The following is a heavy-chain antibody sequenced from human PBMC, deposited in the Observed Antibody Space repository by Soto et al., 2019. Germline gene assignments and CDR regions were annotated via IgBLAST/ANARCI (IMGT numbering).Heavy chain of an antibody. CDR3: ARDLQEPHYYYYYGMDV. Sequence: QVQLVESGGGVVQPRRSLRLSCAASGFTFSSYAMHWVRQAPGKGLEWVAVISYDGSNKYYADSVKGRFTISRDNSKNTLYLQMNSLRAEDTAVYYCARDLQEPHYYYYYGMDVWGQGTTVTVSS. V-gene: IGHV3-30-3*01. D-gene: IGHD1-1*01. CDR1: GFTFSSYA. J-gene: IGHJ6*02. CDR2: ISYDGSNK.